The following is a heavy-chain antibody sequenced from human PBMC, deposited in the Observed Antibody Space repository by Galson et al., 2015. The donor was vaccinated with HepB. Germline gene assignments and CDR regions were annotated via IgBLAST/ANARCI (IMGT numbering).Heavy chain of an antibody. V-gene: IGHV3-11*01. CDR2: ISSSGSTI. Sequence: SLRLSCAASGFTFSDYYMSWIRQAPGKGLEWVSYISSSGSTIYYADSVKGRFTISRDNAKNSLYLQMNSLRAEDTAVYYCARDQDYYDSSGYYYVPFDYWGHETLVTVSS. J-gene: IGHJ4*01. CDR3: ARDQDYYDSSGYYYVPFDY. CDR1: GFTFSDYY. D-gene: IGHD3-22*01.